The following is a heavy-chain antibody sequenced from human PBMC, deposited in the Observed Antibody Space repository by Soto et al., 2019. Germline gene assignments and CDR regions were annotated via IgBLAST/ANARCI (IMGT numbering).Heavy chain of an antibody. V-gene: IGHV1-69*02. CDR2: IIPILGIA. CDR1: GGTFSSYT. D-gene: IGHD2-2*02. J-gene: IGHJ4*02. Sequence: QVQLVQSGAEVKKPGSSVKVSCKASGGTFSSYTISWVRQAPGQGLEWMGRIIPILGIANYAQKFQGRVTTTADKSTSTACIELSSLRSEDTAVYYCAMEYCSSTSCYRDYWGQGTLVTVSS. CDR3: AMEYCSSTSCYRDY.